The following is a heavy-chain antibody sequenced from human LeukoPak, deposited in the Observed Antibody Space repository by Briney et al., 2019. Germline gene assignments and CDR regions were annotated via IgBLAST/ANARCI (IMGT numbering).Heavy chain of an antibody. CDR1: GFTFSSYA. V-gene: IGHV3-23*01. CDR2: ISGSGGRT. Sequence: GGSLRLSCAASGFTFSSYAMSWVRQAPGKGLEWVSGISGSGGRTYYADSVKGRFTISRDNSKNTLYLQMNSLRAEDTAVYYCTTDRGYYYDSSGPHRWGQGTLVTVSS. CDR3: TTDRGYYYDSSGPHR. D-gene: IGHD3-22*01. J-gene: IGHJ4*02.